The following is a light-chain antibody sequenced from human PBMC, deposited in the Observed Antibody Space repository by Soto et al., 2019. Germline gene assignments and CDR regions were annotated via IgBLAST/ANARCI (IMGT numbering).Light chain of an antibody. CDR3: QQRSSWPT. J-gene: IGKJ4*01. V-gene: IGKV3-11*01. CDR2: DTS. CDR1: QSVSRY. Sequence: EIVLTQSPATLSLSPGERATLSCRASQSVSRYLAWYHQKPGQAPRLLIYDTSHRATGIPARCSGSGSGTYFTLTISSLEPEDFTVYYCQQRSSWPTFGGGTKVEIK.